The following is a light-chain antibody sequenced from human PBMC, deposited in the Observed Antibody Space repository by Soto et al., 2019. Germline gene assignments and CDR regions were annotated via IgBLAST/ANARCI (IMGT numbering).Light chain of an antibody. J-gene: IGKJ1*01. CDR2: DAS. Sequence: EIGLTQPPATLSWSPGERAILSVMASQSVSSYLAWYQQKPGQAPRLLIYDASNRATGIPARFSGSGSGTDFTLTISSLEPEDFAVYYCQQRSNWPPTFGQGTKVDIK. CDR1: QSVSSY. V-gene: IGKV3-11*01. CDR3: QQRSNWPPT.